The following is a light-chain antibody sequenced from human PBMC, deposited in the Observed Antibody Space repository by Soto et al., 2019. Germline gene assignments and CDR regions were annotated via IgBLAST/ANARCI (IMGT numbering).Light chain of an antibody. V-gene: IGLV4-60*02. CDR3: ETWDSNTRV. J-gene: IGLJ3*02. Sequence: QPVLTQSSSASASLESSVKLTCTLSSRHSSYTIAWHQQQPGEAPRYLMNLEGSGRYNKGSGVPVRFSGSRSGADRYLTISNLQLEDEADYYCETWDSNTRVFGGGTKLTGL. CDR1: SRHSSYT. CDR2: LEGSGRY.